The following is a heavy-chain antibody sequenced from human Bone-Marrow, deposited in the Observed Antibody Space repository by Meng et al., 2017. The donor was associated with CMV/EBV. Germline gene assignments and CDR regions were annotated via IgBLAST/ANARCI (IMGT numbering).Heavy chain of an antibody. V-gene: IGHV5-51*06. CDR2: LYSGDSDT. Sequence: GESLKILLKGSGYSFTSYWIGWVRQMPGKGLEWMGILYSGDSDTRYSPSFQGQVTISADKSISTAYLQWSSLKASDTAMYYCARTGYSSGWYGGYWGQGTLVTVSS. J-gene: IGHJ4*02. D-gene: IGHD6-19*01. CDR1: GYSFTSYW. CDR3: ARTGYSSGWYGGY.